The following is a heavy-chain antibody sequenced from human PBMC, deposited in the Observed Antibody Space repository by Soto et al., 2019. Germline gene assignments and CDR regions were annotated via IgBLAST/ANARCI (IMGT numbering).Heavy chain of an antibody. CDR3: ARESSSTNYYYYGMDV. J-gene: IGHJ6*02. D-gene: IGHD6-6*01. CDR1: GGTFSSYA. CDR2: IIPLLNTP. Sequence: QVQLVQSGAEVKKPGSSVKVSCRASGGTFSSYAVSWVRQAPGQGLEWMGVIIPLLNTPKYVEKFQGRVTITQDASATTACLELSSLTSEDTAVYYCARESSSTNYYYYGMDVWGQGTTVTVSS. V-gene: IGHV1-69*01.